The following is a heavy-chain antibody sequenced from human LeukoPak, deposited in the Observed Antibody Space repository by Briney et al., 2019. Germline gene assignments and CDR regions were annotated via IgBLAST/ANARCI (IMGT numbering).Heavy chain of an antibody. CDR1: GGSISSSSYY. CDR2: INHSGST. J-gene: IGHJ3*02. Sequence: PSETLSLTCTVSGGSISSSSYYWGWIRQPPGKGLEWIGEINHSGSTNYNPSLKSRVTISVDTSKNQFSLKLSSVTAADTAVYYCARASYYYDSSGYFPWQKKPYDAFDIWGQGTMVTVSS. V-gene: IGHV4-39*07. CDR3: ARASYYYDSSGYFPWQKKPYDAFDI. D-gene: IGHD3-22*01.